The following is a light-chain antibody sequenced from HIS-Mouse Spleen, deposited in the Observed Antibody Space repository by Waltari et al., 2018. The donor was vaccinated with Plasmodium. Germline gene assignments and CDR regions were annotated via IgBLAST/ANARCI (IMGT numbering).Light chain of an antibody. V-gene: IGKV3-15*01. CDR2: GAS. Sequence: EIVMTQSPATLSVSPGERATLSCRASQSVSSNLAWYQQNPGPAPRLLIYGASTRATGIPARFSGSGSGTEFTLTISSLQSEDFAVYYCQQYNNWSFTFGPGTKVDIK. J-gene: IGKJ3*01. CDR3: QQYNNWSFT. CDR1: QSVSSN.